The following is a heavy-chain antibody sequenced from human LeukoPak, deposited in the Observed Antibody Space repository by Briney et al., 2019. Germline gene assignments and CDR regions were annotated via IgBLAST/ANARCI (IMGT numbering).Heavy chain of an antibody. V-gene: IGHV4-4*07. CDR1: GGSISSYY. CDR3: ARFRGIRYTGYYYYMDV. CDR2: IYTSGST. Sequence: PSETLSLTCTVSGGSISSYYWSWIRQPAGKGLEWIGRIYTSGSTNYNPSLKSRVTISVDTSKNQFSLKLSSVTAADTAVYYCARFRGIRYTGYYYYMDVWGKGTTVTVSS. D-gene: IGHD1-14*01. J-gene: IGHJ6*03.